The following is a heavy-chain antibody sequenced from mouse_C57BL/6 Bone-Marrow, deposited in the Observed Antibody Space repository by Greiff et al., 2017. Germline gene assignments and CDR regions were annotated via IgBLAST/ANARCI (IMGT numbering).Heavy chain of an antibody. J-gene: IGHJ4*01. CDR3: ARGYDYDYAMDY. V-gene: IGHV1-39*01. D-gene: IGHD2-4*01. CDR1: GYSFTDYN. CDR2: INPNYGTT. Sequence: EVKLVESGPELVKPGASVKISCKASGYSFTDYNMNWVKQSNGKSLEWIGVINPNYGTTSYNQKFKGKATLTVDQSSSTAYIQLNSLTSEDSAVYYCARGYDYDYAMDYWGQGTSVTVSS.